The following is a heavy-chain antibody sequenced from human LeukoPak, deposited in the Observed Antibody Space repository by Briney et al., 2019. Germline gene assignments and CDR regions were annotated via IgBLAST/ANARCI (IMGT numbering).Heavy chain of an antibody. CDR3: ASLDTALLKGGY. V-gene: IGHV3-7*01. D-gene: IGHD5-18*01. Sequence: GGSLRLSCAASGFTVSPHWMSWVRQAPGKGLEWVAMMKQDGSEIYYVDSVKGRFTISRDNAENSLYLQMNSLRAEDTALYYCASLDTALLKGGYWGQGTLVTVSS. CDR2: MKQDGSEI. CDR1: GFTVSPHW. J-gene: IGHJ4*02.